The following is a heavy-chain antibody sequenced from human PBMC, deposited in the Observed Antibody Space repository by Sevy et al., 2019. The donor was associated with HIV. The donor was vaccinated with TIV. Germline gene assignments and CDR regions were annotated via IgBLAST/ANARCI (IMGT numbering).Heavy chain of an antibody. CDR1: GFTFTSSA. J-gene: IGHJ6*02. CDR2: IVVGSGNT. D-gene: IGHD2-15*01. Sequence: ASVKVSCKASGFTFTSSAVQWVRQARGQRLEWIGWIVVGSGNTNYAQKFQERVTITRDMSTSTAYMELSSLRSEDTAVYYCAADRLRSGGRGLTGLGRYYYYYGMDVWGQGPTVTVSS. CDR3: AADRLRSGGRGLTGLGRYYYYYGMDV. V-gene: IGHV1-58*01.